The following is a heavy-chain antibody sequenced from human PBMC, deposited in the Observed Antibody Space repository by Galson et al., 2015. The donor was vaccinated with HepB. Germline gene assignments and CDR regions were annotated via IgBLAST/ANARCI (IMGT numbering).Heavy chain of an antibody. J-gene: IGHJ4*02. Sequence: SLRLSCAASGFTFSSYSMNWVRQAPGKGLEWVAVISYDGSNKYYADSVKGRFTISRDNSKNTLYLQMNSLRAEDTAVYYCGTDLGFSSTSCNPDYCGQGSLVTASP. V-gene: IGHV3-30*03. CDR3: GTDLGFSSTSCNPDY. CDR2: ISYDGSNK. D-gene: IGHD2-2*01. CDR1: GFTFSSYS.